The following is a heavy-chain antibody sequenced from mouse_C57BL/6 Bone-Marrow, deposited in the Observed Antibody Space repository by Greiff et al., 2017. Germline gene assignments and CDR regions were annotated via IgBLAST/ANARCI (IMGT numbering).Heavy chain of an antibody. CDR1: GFTFSSYT. D-gene: IGHD1-1*01. CDR2: ISGGGGNT. V-gene: IGHV5-9*01. Sequence: DVQLQESGGGLVKPGGSLKLSCAASGFTFSSYTMSWVRQTPEKRLQWVAAISGGGGNTYYPDSVKGRFTISRDNDKNILYLQMSSLRSEDTALYYCSRQVTTVVATKYFDVWGTGTTVTVSS. J-gene: IGHJ1*03. CDR3: SRQVTTVVATKYFDV.